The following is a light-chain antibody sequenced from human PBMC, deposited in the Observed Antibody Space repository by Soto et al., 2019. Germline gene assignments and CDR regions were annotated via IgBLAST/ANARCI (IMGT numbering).Light chain of an antibody. Sequence: QSVLTQPRSVSGSPGQSVTISCTGTSSDVGGYNYVSWYQQYPGKAPKLIIYDVSKRPSGVPDRFSGSKSGNTASLTISGLQAEDEADYYCAAWDDSLNGDVFGTGTKLTVL. CDR2: DVS. V-gene: IGLV2-11*01. CDR3: AAWDDSLNGDV. J-gene: IGLJ1*01. CDR1: SSDVGGYNY.